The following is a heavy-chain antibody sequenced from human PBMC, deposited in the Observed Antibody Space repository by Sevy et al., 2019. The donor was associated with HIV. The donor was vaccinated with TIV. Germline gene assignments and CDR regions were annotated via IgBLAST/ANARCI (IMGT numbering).Heavy chain of an antibody. V-gene: IGHV3-23*01. CDR2: ISGSGGST. J-gene: IGHJ4*02. CDR3: AKEGSVAGIYYFDY. CDR1: GFTFSSYA. Sequence: GGCLRLSCAASGFTFSSYAMSCVRQAPGKGLEWVSAISGSGGSTYYADSVKGRFTISRDNSKNTLYLQMNSLRAEYTAVYYCAKEGSVAGIYYFDYWGQGTLVTVSS. D-gene: IGHD6-19*01.